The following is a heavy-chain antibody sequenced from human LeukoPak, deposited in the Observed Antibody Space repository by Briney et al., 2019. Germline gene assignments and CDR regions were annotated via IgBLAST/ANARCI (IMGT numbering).Heavy chain of an antibody. Sequence: GGSLRLSCAASGFTFSSYAMSWVRQAPGKGLEWVSSISGSGGNTYYADSVKGRFTISRDNSKNTLYMQMNSLRAEDTAVYYCAKREGGSGYTYFEYWGQGTLVTVSS. J-gene: IGHJ4*02. CDR3: AKREGGSGYTYFEY. V-gene: IGHV3-23*01. D-gene: IGHD3-22*01. CDR2: ISGSGGNT. CDR1: GFTFSSYA.